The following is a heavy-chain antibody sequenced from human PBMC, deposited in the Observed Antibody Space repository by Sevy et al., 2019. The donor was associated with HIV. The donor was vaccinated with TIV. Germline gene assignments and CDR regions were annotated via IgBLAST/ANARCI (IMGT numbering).Heavy chain of an antibody. CDR1: GGSISSSSYY. Sequence: SETLSLTCTVSGGSISSSSYYWGWIRQPPGKGLQWIGSIYYSGSTYYNPSLKSRVTISVDTSKIQFSLKLDSVTAADTAVYYCARHIVSLDDFRSGYRANNWFDPWGQGTLVTVSS. CDR3: ARHIVSLDDFRSGYRANNWFDP. J-gene: IGHJ5*02. V-gene: IGHV4-39*01. D-gene: IGHD3-3*01. CDR2: IYYSGST.